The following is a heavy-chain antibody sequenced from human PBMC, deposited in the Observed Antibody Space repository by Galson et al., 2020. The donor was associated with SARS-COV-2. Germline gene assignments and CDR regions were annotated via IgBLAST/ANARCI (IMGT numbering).Heavy chain of an antibody. Sequence: ETSETLSLTCTVSGGSISSYYWSWIRQPPGKGLEWIGYIYYSGSTNYNPSLKSRVTISVDTSKNQFSLKLSSVTAEDTAVYYCARDWGTYYYGMDVWGQGTTVTVSS. D-gene: IGHD3-16*01. J-gene: IGHJ6*02. CDR1: GGSISSYY. V-gene: IGHV4-59*01. CDR2: IYYSGST. CDR3: ARDWGTYYYGMDV.